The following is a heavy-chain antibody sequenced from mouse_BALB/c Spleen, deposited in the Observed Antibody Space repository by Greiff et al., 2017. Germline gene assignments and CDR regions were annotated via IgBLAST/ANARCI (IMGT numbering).Heavy chain of an antibody. Sequence: QVQLQQSGAELARPGASVKLSCKASGYTFTSYWMQWVKQRPGQGLEWIGAIYPGDGDTRYTQKFKGKATLTADKSSSTAYMQLSSLASEDSAVYYGARGYGGYWGQGTTLTVSS. CDR1: GYTFTSYW. CDR3: ARGYGGY. J-gene: IGHJ2*01. CDR2: IYPGDGDT. D-gene: IGHD2-10*02. V-gene: IGHV1-87*01.